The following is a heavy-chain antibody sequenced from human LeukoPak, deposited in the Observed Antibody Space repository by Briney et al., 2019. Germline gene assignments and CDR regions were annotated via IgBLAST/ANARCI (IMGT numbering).Heavy chain of an antibody. CDR3: ARVSTTVTRAEYFQH. D-gene: IGHD4-17*01. V-gene: IGHV4-59*01. CDR2: IYYSGST. Sequence: SETLSLTCTVSGGSISSYYWSWIRQPPGKGLEWTGYIYYSGSTNYNPSLKSRVTISVDTSKNQFSLKLSSVTAADTAVYYCARVSTTVTRAEYFQHWGQGTLVTVSS. CDR1: GGSISSYY. J-gene: IGHJ1*01.